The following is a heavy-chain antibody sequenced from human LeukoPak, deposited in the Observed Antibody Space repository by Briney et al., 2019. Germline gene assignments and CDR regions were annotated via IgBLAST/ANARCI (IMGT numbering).Heavy chain of an antibody. CDR2: IWYDGSND. D-gene: IGHD2-15*01. CDR3: ARKNTQDAFDI. J-gene: IGHJ3*02. V-gene: IGHV3-33*01. CDR1: GFTFSSYG. Sequence: GRSLRLSCAASGFTFSSYGMHWVRQAPGKGLEWVAVIWYDGSNDYYANSVKGRFTISRDNSKNTLYLQMNSLRAEDTAVYFCARKNTQDAFDIWGQGTMVTVSS.